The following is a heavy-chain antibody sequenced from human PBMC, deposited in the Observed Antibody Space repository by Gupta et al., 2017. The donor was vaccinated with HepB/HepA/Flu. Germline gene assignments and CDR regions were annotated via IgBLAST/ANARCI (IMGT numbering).Heavy chain of an antibody. V-gene: IGHV1-3*01. D-gene: IGHD6-19*01. Sequence: SQNFQGRVSITRDTSATTAYMELTTLRSEDTAVYYCARGGITVYPLDYWGQGTLVTVSS. CDR3: ARGGITVYPLDY. J-gene: IGHJ4*02.